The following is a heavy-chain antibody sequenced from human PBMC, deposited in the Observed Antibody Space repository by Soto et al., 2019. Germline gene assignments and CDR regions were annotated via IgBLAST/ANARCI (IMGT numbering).Heavy chain of an antibody. CDR1: GFTFSSYS. CDR3: ARVGYSGYDFDYYYYMDV. J-gene: IGHJ6*03. CDR2: ISSSSSTI. V-gene: IGHV3-48*01. Sequence: GGSLRLSCAASGFTFSSYSMNWVRQAPGKGLEWVSYISSSSSTIYYADSVKGPFTISRDNAKNSLYLQMNSLRAEDTAVYYCARVGYSGYDFDYYYYMDVWGKGTTVTVSS. D-gene: IGHD5-12*01.